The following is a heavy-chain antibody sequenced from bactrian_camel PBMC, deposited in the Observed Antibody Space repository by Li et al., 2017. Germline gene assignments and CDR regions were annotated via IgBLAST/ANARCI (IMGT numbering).Heavy chain of an antibody. CDR3: ASRRNSYCSIDTLRPTAFVY. D-gene: IGHD3*01. CDR1: GAIPSRCT. V-gene: IGHV3S53*01. CDR2: ISRDGTT. J-gene: IGHJ6*01. Sequence: HVQLVESGGGSVQAGGSLKLSCAASGAIPSRCTMAWIRQAPGKERELVSSISRDGTTRYADSVKGRFTIAQDHDNNTLYLQMNSLKPEDTGMYYCASRRNSYCSIDTLRPTAFVYWGQG.